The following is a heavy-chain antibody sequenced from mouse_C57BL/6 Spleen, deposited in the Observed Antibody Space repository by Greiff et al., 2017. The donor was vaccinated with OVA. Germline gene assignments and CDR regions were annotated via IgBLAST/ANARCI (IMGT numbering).Heavy chain of an antibody. CDR3: TRNWESFDS. Sequence: EVKLEESGGGLVQPGGSMKLSCAASGFTFSDAWMDWVRQSPEKGLEWVAEIRNKANNHATYYAESVKGRFTISRDDSKSSVYLQMNSIRAEDTGIYYCTRNWESFDSWGQGPTLTVSS. CDR2: IRNKANNHAT. D-gene: IGHD4-1*01. J-gene: IGHJ2*01. V-gene: IGHV6-6*01. CDR1: GFTFSDAW.